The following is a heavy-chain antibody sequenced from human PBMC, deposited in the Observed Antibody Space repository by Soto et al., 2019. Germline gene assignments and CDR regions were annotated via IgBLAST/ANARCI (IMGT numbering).Heavy chain of an antibody. CDR3: ARDLGAYGDLTNWFDP. V-gene: IGHV3-30-3*01. CDR1: GFTFSSYA. CDR2: ISYDGSNK. D-gene: IGHD4-17*01. J-gene: IGHJ5*02. Sequence: QVQLVESGGGVVQPGRSLRLSCAASGFTFSSYAMRWVRQAPGKGLEWVAVISYDGSNKYYADSVKGRFTISRDNSKNTLYLQMNSLRAEDTAVYYCARDLGAYGDLTNWFDPWGQGTLVTVSS.